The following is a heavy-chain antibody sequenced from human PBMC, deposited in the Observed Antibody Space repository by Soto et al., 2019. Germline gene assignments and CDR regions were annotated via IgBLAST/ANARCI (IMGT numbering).Heavy chain of an antibody. D-gene: IGHD5-12*01. CDR2: INHSGST. CDR1: GGSFSGYY. CDR3: ARVRLKDIVAPNPKYYYYYYGMDV. V-gene: IGHV4-34*01. J-gene: IGHJ6*02. Sequence: LSETLSLTCAVYGGSFSGYYWSWIRQPPGKGLEWIGEINHSGSTNYNPSLKSRVTISVDTSKNQFSLKLSSVTAADTAVYYCARVRLKDIVAPNPKYYYYYYGMDVWGQGTTVTVSS.